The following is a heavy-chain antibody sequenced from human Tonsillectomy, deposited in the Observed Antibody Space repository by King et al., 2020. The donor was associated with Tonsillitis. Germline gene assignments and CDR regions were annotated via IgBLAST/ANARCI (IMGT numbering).Heavy chain of an antibody. CDR1: GGSISSYY. V-gene: IGHV4-4*07. J-gene: IGHJ5*02. CDR2: IYTSGST. Sequence: VQLQESGPGLVKPSETLSLTCTVSGGSISSYYWSWIRQPAGKGLAWIGRIYTSGSTNYNPSLKSRVTMSVDTSKNQFSLKLSSMTAADTAVYYCARDRDIVVLPAAHRWFDPWGQGTLVTVSS. D-gene: IGHD2-2*01. CDR3: ARDRDIVVLPAAHRWFDP.